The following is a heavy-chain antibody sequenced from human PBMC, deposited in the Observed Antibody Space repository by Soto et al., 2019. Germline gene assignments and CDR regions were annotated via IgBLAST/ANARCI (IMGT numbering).Heavy chain of an antibody. CDR1: GYTFTSYG. J-gene: IGHJ6*03. Sequence: QVPLVQSGAEVKKPGASVKVSCKASGYTFTSYGISWVRQAPGQELEWMGWISAYNGNTNYAQKLQGRVTMTTDTSTSTAYMELRSLRSDDTAVYYCARGLGYCSSTSCYAADYYYYYMDVWGKGTTVTVSS. CDR2: ISAYNGNT. V-gene: IGHV1-18*01. D-gene: IGHD2-2*01. CDR3: ARGLGYCSSTSCYAADYYYYYMDV.